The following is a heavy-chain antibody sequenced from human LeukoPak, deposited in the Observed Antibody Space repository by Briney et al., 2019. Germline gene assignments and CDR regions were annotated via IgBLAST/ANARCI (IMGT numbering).Heavy chain of an antibody. J-gene: IGHJ4*02. CDR2: INPSGGST. CDR3: ARVSGSSLDY. V-gene: IGHV1-46*01. D-gene: IGHD1-26*01. Sequence: ASVKVSCKASGGTFSSYAISWVRQAPGQGLEWMGIINPSGGSTSYAQKFQGRVTMTRDTSTSTVYMELSSLRSEDTAVYFCARVSGSSLDYWGQGTLVTVSS. CDR1: GGTFSSYA.